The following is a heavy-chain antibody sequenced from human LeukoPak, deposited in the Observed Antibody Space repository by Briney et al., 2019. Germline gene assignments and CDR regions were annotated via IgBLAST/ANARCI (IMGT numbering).Heavy chain of an antibody. D-gene: IGHD6-6*01. V-gene: IGHV3-9*01. CDR2: ISWNSGSI. J-gene: IGHJ1*01. CDR1: GFTFDDYA. Sequence: SLRLSCAASGFTFDDYAMHWVRQALGKGLEWVSGISWNSGSIGYADSVKGRFTISRDNAKNSLYLQMNSLRAEDTALHYCAKDKEYSSSSGYFQHWGQGTLVTVSS. CDR3: AKDKEYSSSSGYFQH.